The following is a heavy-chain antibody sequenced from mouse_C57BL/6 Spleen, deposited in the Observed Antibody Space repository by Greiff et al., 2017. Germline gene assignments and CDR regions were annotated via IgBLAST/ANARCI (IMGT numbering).Heavy chain of an antibody. V-gene: IGHV7-1*01. Sequence: VQRVESGGGLVQSGRSLRLSCATSGFTFSDFYMEWVRQAPGKGLEWIAASRNKANDYTTEYSASVKGRFIVSRDTSQSILYLQMNALRAEDTAIYYCARDGSSYAMDYWGQGTSVTVSS. D-gene: IGHD1-1*01. J-gene: IGHJ4*01. CDR3: ARDGSSYAMDY. CDR2: SRNKANDYTT. CDR1: GFTFSDFY.